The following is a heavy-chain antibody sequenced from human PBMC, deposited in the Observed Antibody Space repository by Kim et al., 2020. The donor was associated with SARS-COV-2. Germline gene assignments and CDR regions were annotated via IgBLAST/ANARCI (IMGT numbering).Heavy chain of an antibody. J-gene: IGHJ5*02. V-gene: IGHV4-59*08. CDR3: ARHSRYCSSTSCQTFDP. D-gene: IGHD2-2*01. Sequence: LKGRVTISVDTSKNQFSLKLSSVTAADTAVYYCARHSRYCSSTSCQTFDPWGQGTLVTVSS.